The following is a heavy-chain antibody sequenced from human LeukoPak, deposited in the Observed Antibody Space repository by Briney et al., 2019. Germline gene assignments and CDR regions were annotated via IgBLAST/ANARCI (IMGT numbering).Heavy chain of an antibody. J-gene: IGHJ4*02. V-gene: IGHV5-51*01. CDR1: GYSFTTHW. Sequence: GESLKISCKASGYSFTTHWIGWLRQMPGKGLEWMGIIYPGDSDTRYSPSFQGQATISVDKSIGTAYLQWSSLEASDTAMYYCARPHYYDSIGYYFDYWGQGTLVTVSS. CDR3: ARPHYYDSIGYYFDY. CDR2: IYPGDSDT. D-gene: IGHD3-22*01.